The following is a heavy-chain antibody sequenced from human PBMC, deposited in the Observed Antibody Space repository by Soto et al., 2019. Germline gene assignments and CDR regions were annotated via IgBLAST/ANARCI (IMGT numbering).Heavy chain of an antibody. CDR3: AKGASHAPFEK. CDR2: IRGSGDKT. V-gene: IGHV3-23*01. Sequence: RGSRPLSCAASVFAFNDLAMGWVRQAPGKGPEWLPTIRGSGDKTFHSDSVNGRFNISRDNSNNKMFLQMNSRRAEDTALYYCAKGASHAPFEKWGRGTMVTVSS. J-gene: IGHJ4*02. CDR1: VFAFNDLA.